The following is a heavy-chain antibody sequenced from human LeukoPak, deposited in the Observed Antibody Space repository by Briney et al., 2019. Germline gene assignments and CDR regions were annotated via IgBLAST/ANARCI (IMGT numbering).Heavy chain of an antibody. V-gene: IGHV1-69*13. CDR2: IIPIFGTA. J-gene: IGHJ4*02. CDR1: GGTFSSYA. Sequence: SVKVSCKASGGTFSSYAISWVRQAPGQGLEWMGGIIPIFGTANYAQKFQGRVTITADESTSTAYMELSSLRSEDTAVYYCATSHSGSYRARDYWGQGTLVTVSS. CDR3: ATSHSGSYRARDY. D-gene: IGHD1-26*01.